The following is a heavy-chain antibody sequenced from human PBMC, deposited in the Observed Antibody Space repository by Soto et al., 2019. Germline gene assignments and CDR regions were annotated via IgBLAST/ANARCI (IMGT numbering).Heavy chain of an antibody. CDR1: GFFMNDYT. V-gene: IGHV3-23*01. CDR3: ARDEAWDV. CDR2: IFSGGVTT. Sequence: PGGSLRLSCSASGFFMNDYTMGWVRLAPGKGLQWVATIFSGGVTTRYADSVKGRFTISRDNSKNTLYLQMNSLRAEDPAVHYCARDEAWDVRGQGTTVTVSS. J-gene: IGHJ6*02.